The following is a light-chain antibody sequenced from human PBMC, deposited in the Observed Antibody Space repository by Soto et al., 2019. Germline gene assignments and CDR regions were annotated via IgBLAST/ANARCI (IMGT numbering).Light chain of an antibody. V-gene: IGLV2-23*02. Sequence: QSALTQPASVSGSPGQSIAISCTGTSSDVGTYDLVSWYQQHLGKAPKLMISGVNNRPSGVSNRFSGSKSGTTASLTISGLQAEDEADYYCCSYVGRLTVIFGGGTKLTVL. J-gene: IGLJ2*01. CDR3: CSYVGRLTVI. CDR1: SSDVGTYDL. CDR2: GVN.